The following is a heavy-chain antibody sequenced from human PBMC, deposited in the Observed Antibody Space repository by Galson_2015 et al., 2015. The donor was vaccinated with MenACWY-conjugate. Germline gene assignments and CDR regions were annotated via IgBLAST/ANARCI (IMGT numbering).Heavy chain of an antibody. CDR3: ARGCSGGSCSVY. D-gene: IGHD2-15*01. CDR1: GLPSSASA. Sequence: PLQLSCAPSGLPSSASAIHWVCSSPGIGLGWTAVISYVRTRKFYDDHVQGRLTLSSANSQITLYLQLNSLRVEDTAIYYCARGCSGGSCSVYWGQGTLVTVSS. J-gene: IGHJ4*02. CDR2: ISYVRTRK. V-gene: IGHV3-30-3*02.